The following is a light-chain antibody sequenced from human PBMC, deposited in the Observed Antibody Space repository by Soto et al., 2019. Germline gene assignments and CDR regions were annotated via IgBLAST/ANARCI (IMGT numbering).Light chain of an antibody. J-gene: IGLJ2*01. CDR3: LLSYNDARI. CDR1: TGAVTSGHY. Sequence: QAVVTQEPSLTVSPGGTVTLTCGSSTGAVTSGHYPYWFHQKPGQAPKTLIYDAFYRHSWTPARFSGSLLGGKAALTLSGAQPEDEADYSCLLSYNDARIFGGGTKLTVL. V-gene: IGLV7-46*01. CDR2: DAF.